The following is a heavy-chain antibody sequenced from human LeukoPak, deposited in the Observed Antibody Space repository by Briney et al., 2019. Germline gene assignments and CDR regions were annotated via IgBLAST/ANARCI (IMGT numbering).Heavy chain of an antibody. D-gene: IGHD6-19*01. J-gene: IGHJ4*02. V-gene: IGHV3-21*01. Sequence: GGSLRLSCAASGFIFKNYGMNWVRQAPGKGLEWVSSISSTGSDINYAGSVKGRFTISKDNSKKSLYLRMNSLRAEDTAVYYCVSDWLALTGAFDYWGQGVLVTVSS. CDR1: GFIFKNYG. CDR2: ISSTGSDI. CDR3: VSDWLALTGAFDY.